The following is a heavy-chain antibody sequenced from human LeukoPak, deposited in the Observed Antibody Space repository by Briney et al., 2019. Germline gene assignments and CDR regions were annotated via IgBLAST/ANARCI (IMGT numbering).Heavy chain of an antibody. J-gene: IGHJ5*02. CDR2: INPNSGGT. CDR3: AREGSTVPAAIGNWFDP. D-gene: IGHD2-2*02. V-gene: IGHV1-2*02. Sequence: ASVKVSCKASGFTFTGYYMHWVRQAPEQGLEWMGWINPNSGGTNYAQKFQGRVTMTRDTSISTAYMELSRLRSDDTAVYYCAREGSTVPAAIGNWFDPWGQGTLVTVSS. CDR1: GFTFTGYY.